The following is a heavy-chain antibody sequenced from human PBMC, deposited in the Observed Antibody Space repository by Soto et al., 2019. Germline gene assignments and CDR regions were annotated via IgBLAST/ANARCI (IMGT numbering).Heavy chain of an antibody. CDR2: ISTSSNSI. D-gene: IGHD3-10*01. J-gene: IGHJ4*02. V-gene: IGHV3-48*01. CDR3: ARVRGSYFDY. CDR1: GFTFSSYS. Sequence: PGGSLRLSCAASGFTFSSYSMNWVRQAPGKGLEWVSYISTSSNSIYYAESVKGRFTISRDNAKNSLYLQMNSLRAEDTAVYYCARVRGSYFDYWGQGTLVTVSS.